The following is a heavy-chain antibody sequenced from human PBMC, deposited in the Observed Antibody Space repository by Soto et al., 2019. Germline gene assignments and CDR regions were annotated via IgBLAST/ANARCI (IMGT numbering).Heavy chain of an antibody. CDR2: IGGSGSPI. D-gene: IGHD1-26*01. V-gene: IGHV3-11*01. Sequence: QVPLLESGGGLVKPGGSLRLSCAATEFTFSDYYMSWIRQAPGKGLEWISYIGGSGSPIYYADSVKGRFTISRDNAKNSLYLQMNTLRAEDTAVYYCARVTTKSGRNFIWYFDLWGRGTLVTVSS. CDR3: ARVTTKSGRNFIWYFDL. CDR1: EFTFSDYY. J-gene: IGHJ2*01.